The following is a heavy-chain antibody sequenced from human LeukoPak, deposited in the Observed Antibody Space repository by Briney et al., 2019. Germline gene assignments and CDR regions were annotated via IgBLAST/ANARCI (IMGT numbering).Heavy chain of an antibody. CDR1: GFTFSNFA. CDR3: TRDVIDCDYGDKGGNY. D-gene: IGHD4-23*01. J-gene: IGHJ4*02. CDR2: FVGSGVST. V-gene: IGHV3-23*01. Sequence: PGGSLRLSCVASGFTFSNFAMTWVGQAPAKGLEWVSSFVGSGVSTFYAASVKGRFTTSRDNSKNTLYLQMNSLRAEDRVGNYCTRDVIDCDYGDKGGNYWGQGTLVTVSS.